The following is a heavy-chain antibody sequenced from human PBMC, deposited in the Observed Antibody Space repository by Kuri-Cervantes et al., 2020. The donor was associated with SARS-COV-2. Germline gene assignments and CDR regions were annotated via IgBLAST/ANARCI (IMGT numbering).Heavy chain of an antibody. CDR3: ARSDYGDYVLDY. D-gene: IGHD4-17*01. V-gene: IGHV4-31*03. CDR1: GGSISSGGYY. J-gene: IGHJ4*02. CDR2: IYYSGST. Sequence: SETLSLTCTVSGGSISSGGYYWSWIRQHPGKGLEWIGYIYYSGSTYYNPSLKSRVTISVDTSKNQFSLKLSSVTAADTAAYYCARSDYGDYVLDYWGQGTLVTVSS.